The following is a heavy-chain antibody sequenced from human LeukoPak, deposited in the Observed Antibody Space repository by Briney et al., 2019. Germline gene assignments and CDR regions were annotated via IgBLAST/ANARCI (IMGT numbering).Heavy chain of an antibody. CDR3: AKERAGYTNPYYFDY. CDR1: GITLSNYG. D-gene: IGHD3-16*02. CDR2: ISERGGST. V-gene: IGHV3-23*01. J-gene: IGHJ4*02. Sequence: PGGSLRLSCVVSGITLSNYGMSWVRQAPGKGLEWVSGISERGGSTNYAHSVKRRFILSSDTSKHKVYLQMNSLRVEDTAVYYCAKERAGYTNPYYFDYWGQGTLVTVSS.